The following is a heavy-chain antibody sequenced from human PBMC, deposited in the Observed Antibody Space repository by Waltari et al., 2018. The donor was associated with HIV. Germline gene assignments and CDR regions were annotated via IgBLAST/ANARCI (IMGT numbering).Heavy chain of an antibody. CDR3: TRGGTPSSGYYDPMDV. V-gene: IGHV3-72*01. D-gene: IGHD3-22*01. Sequence: EVQLVESGGALVRPGGSLSLSCVASGFTFRAPYIEWFRQAPGKGLEWVGRGRNKAESYTTEYAASVRGRFTISRDDSKNSLYLQMNSLKTEDTAVYYCTRGGTPSSGYYDPMDVWGPGTTVTVSS. CDR1: GFTFRAPY. J-gene: IGHJ6*02. CDR2: GRNKAESYTT.